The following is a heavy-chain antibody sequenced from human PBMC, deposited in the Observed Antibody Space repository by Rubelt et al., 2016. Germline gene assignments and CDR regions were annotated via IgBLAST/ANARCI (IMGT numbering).Heavy chain of an antibody. J-gene: IGHJ4*02. CDR2: ISYSGST. CDR3: ASVVYYFDY. CDR1: GSSISSSSYY. D-gene: IGHD2-21*01. Sequence: QLQLQESGPGLVKPSETLSLTCTVSGSSISSSSYYWGWIRQPPGKGLEWIGSISYSGSTYYNPSLNGRGTIAVDTSKNQFSLKLKFVTAADTAVYFCASVVYYFDYWGQGTLVTASS. V-gene: IGHV4-39*07.